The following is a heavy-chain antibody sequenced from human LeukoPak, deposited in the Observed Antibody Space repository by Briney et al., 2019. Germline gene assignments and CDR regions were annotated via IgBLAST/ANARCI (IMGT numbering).Heavy chain of an antibody. J-gene: IGHJ4*02. Sequence: SETLSLTCTVSGGSTSSYYWSWIRQPAGKGLEWIGRIYTSGSTNYNPSLKSRVTMSVDTSKNQFSLKLSSVTAADTAVYYCARVSAVTSAFDYWGQGTLVTVSS. D-gene: IGHD4-11*01. V-gene: IGHV4-4*07. CDR2: IYTSGST. CDR1: GGSTSSYY. CDR3: ARVSAVTSAFDY.